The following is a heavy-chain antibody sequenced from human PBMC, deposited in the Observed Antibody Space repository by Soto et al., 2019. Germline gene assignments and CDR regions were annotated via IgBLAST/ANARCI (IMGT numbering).Heavy chain of an antibody. CDR2: INHSGST. V-gene: IGHV4-34*01. CDR1: GGSFSGYY. CDR3: ACLGEQLVFGR. Sequence: QVQLQQWGAGLLKPSETLSLTCAVYGGSFSGYYWSWIRQPPGKGLEWIGEINHSGSTNYNPTLKSQVTVSVDTSKSQFSLKLSSVTAAVTAVYYCACLGEQLVFGRWGQGTLVTVSS. J-gene: IGHJ5*02. D-gene: IGHD6-13*01.